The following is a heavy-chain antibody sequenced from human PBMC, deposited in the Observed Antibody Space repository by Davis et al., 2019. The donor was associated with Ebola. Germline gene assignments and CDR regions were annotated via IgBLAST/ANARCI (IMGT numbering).Heavy chain of an antibody. CDR3: ARGSSSWVYYGMDV. V-gene: IGHV4-34*01. D-gene: IGHD6-13*01. CDR1: AGSSSGYY. CDR2: INHSGST. J-gene: IGHJ6*02. Sequence: GSLRLSCAVYAGSSSGYYWSWIRQPPGKGLEWIGEINHSGSTNYNPSLKSRVTISVDTSKNQFSLKLSSVTAADTAVYYCARGSSSWVYYGMDVWGQGTTVTVSS.